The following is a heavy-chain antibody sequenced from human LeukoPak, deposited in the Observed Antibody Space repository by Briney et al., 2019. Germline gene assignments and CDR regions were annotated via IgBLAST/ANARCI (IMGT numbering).Heavy chain of an antibody. J-gene: IGHJ4*02. CDR3: TRSVVVTAIPGY. V-gene: IGHV3-48*02. CDR2: ISGSSGSI. D-gene: IGHD2-21*02. CDR1: GFTFSSYG. Sequence: GGSLRLSCAASGFTFSSYGMSWVRQAPGKGLEWISYISGSSGSIFYADSVKGRFTISRDIAQNSLYLQMNNLRDEDTAVYYCTRSVVVTAIPGYWGQGTLVTVSS.